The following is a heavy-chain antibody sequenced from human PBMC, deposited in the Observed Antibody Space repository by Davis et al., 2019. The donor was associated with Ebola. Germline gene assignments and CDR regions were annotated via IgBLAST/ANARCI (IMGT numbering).Heavy chain of an antibody. Sequence: SETLSLTCTVSGGSISSGGYYWSWIRQHPGKGLEWIGYIYYSGSTNYNPSLKSRVTISVDTSKNQFSLKLSSVTAADTAVYYCARGLGLRCSSTSCSTLGMDVWGQGTTVTVSS. CDR3: ARGLGLRCSSTSCSTLGMDV. CDR1: GGSISSGGYY. D-gene: IGHD2-2*01. CDR2: IYYSGST. V-gene: IGHV4-31*03. J-gene: IGHJ6*02.